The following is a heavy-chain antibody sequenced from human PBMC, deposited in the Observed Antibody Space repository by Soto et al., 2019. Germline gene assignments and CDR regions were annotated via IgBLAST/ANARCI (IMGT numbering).Heavy chain of an antibody. V-gene: IGHV3-30*03. Sequence: QAQLVDSGGGVVQPGRSLRLSCAASEFTFNTYAMHWVRQAPRKGLEWVAVIAYDGNDKYYADSVKGRFTISRDNSKNALYLQMNTLRPEDTAMYYCARDVGNYVPYYYGMDVWGQGTTVTVSS. CDR2: IAYDGNDK. J-gene: IGHJ6*02. CDR1: EFTFNTYA. D-gene: IGHD1-7*01. CDR3: ARDVGNYVPYYYGMDV.